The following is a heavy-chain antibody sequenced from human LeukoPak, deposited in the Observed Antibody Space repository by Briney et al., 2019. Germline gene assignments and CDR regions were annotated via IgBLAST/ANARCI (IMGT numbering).Heavy chain of an antibody. CDR2: IIPIFGTA. D-gene: IGHD2-15*01. CDR3: ASLLSSRPDY. CDR1: GGTFSSYA. Sequence: GSSVKVSCKASGGTFSSYAISWARQAPGQGLEWMGGIIPIFGTANCAQKFQGRVTITADESTSTAYMELSSLRSEDTAVYYCASLLSSRPDYWGQGTLVTVSS. V-gene: IGHV1-69*01. J-gene: IGHJ4*02.